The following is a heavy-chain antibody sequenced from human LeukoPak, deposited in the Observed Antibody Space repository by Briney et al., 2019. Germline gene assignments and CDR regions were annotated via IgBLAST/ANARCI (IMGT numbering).Heavy chain of an antibody. CDR2: INHSGST. V-gene: IGHV4-34*01. CDR3: ARLGRLRGLWFGELGYYFDY. J-gene: IGHJ4*02. CDR1: GGSFSGYY. Sequence: SETLSLTCAVYGGSFSGYYWSWIRQPPGKGLEWIGEINHSGSTNYNPSLKSRVTISVDTSKNQFSLKLSSVTAADTAVYYCARLGRLRGLWFGELGYYFDYWGQGTLVTVSS. D-gene: IGHD3-10*01.